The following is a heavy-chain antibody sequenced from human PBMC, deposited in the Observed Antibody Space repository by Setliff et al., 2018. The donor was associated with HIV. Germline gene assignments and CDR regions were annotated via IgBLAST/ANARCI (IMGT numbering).Heavy chain of an antibody. Sequence: GSLRLSCAASGFTFSSYAMSWVRQAPGKGLEWVSAISGSGGSTYYADSVKGRFTISRDNSKNTLYLQMNSLRPEDTAVYYCAKKTAAYTSGSWLHYWGQGTLVTVSS. V-gene: IGHV3-23*01. CDR2: ISGSGGST. CDR3: AKKTAAYTSGSWLHY. J-gene: IGHJ4*02. D-gene: IGHD3-10*01. CDR1: GFTFSSYA.